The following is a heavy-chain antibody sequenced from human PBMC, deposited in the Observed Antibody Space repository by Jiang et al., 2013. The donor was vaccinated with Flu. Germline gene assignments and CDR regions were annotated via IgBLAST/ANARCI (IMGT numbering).Heavy chain of an antibody. V-gene: IGHV1-69*06. J-gene: IGHJ4*02. CDR1: GGTFSSYA. Sequence: SGAEVKKPGSSVKVSCKASGGTFSSYAISWVRQAPGQGLEWMGGIIPIFGTANYAQKFQGRVTITADKSTSTAYMELSSLRSEDTAVYYCARGSMNGYPEVPYYYFDYWGQGTLVTVSS. D-gene: IGHD3-9*01. CDR2: IIPIFGTA. CDR3: ARGSMNGYPEVPYYYFDY.